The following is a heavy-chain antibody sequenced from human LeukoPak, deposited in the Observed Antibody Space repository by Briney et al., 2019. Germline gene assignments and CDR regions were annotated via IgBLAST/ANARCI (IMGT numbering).Heavy chain of an antibody. CDR2: IYPGDSDT. D-gene: IGHD3-10*01. J-gene: IGHJ4*02. V-gene: IGHV5-51*01. CDR3: ARQLELWFGEFHPYYFDY. Sequence: GESLKISCKGSGYSVTSYWIGWVRQMPGKGLEWMGIIYPGDSDTRYSPSFRGQVTISADKSISTAYLQWSSLKASDTAMYYCARQLELWFGEFHPYYFDYWGQGTLVTVSS. CDR1: GYSVTSYW.